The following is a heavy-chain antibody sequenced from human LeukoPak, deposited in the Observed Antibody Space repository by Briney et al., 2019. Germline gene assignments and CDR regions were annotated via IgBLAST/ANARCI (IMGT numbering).Heavy chain of an antibody. Sequence: SVKVSCKASGDTFSSYTISWVRQAPGQGLEWMGRIIPILGIANYAQKFQGRVTITADKSTSTAYMELSSLRSEDTAVYYCARSDEDCSSTSCYGGGSSSSYGDYYYGMDVWGQGTTVSVSS. D-gene: IGHD2-2*01. CDR1: GDTFSSYT. V-gene: IGHV1-69*02. J-gene: IGHJ6*02. CDR3: ARSDEDCSSTSCYGGGSSSSYGDYYYGMDV. CDR2: IIPILGIA.